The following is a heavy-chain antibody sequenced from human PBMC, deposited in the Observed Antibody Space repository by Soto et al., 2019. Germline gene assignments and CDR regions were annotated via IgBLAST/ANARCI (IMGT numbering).Heavy chain of an antibody. V-gene: IGHV3-48*01. J-gene: IGHJ4*02. D-gene: IGHD2-8*01. CDR3: ARDLTPRQEMLYALLGY. CDR1: GFTFSSYS. CDR2: ISGSSSMI. Sequence: EVQLVESGGGLVQPGGSLRLSCAASGFTFSSYSMNWVRQAPGKGLEWVSYISGSSSMIYYADSVKGRFTISRDNAKNSLYLQMNSLRAEDTAVYYCARDLTPRQEMLYALLGYWGQGTRVTVSS.